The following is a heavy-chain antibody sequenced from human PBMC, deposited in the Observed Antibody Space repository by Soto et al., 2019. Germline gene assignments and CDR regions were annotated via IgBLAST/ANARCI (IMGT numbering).Heavy chain of an antibody. J-gene: IGHJ4*02. D-gene: IGHD3-22*01. CDR1: GGTFSSYA. CDR2: IIPIFGTA. Sequence: QVQLVQSGAEVKKPGSSVKVSCTASGGTFSSYAISWVRQAPGQGLEWMGGIIPIFGTANYAQKFQGRVTITADESTSTAYSELSSLRSEDTAVYYCARARYYYDSSGYYYYYWGQGTLVTVSS. V-gene: IGHV1-69*01. CDR3: ARARYYYDSSGYYYYY.